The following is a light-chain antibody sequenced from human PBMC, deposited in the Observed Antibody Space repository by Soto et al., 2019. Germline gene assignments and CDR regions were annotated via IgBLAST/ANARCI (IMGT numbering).Light chain of an antibody. CDR2: DAS. CDR1: QSVHSA. CDR3: QQYGTWPPLT. J-gene: IGKJ4*01. V-gene: IGKV3-15*01. Sequence: DIVMTQSPATLSVSPGEGATLSCRASQSVHSALAWYQQRPGQTPRLLIYDASTRATGIPDRFSGSGSGTEFTLTISSLQSKDFAIYYCQQYGTWPPLTFGGGTKVEI.